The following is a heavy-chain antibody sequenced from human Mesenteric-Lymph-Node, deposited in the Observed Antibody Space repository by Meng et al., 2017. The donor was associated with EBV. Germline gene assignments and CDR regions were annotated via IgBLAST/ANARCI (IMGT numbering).Heavy chain of an antibody. CDR3: ARGDYDFWSGHYFDY. CDR2: INHLGST. CDR1: GDSISSSHW. J-gene: IGHJ4*02. V-gene: IGHV4-4*02. Sequence: SGPGWGKPSGTLSLTCAVPGDSISSSHWWSWVRQTPGKGLEWLGEINHLGSTNYNPSLKSRVTILDDKSKNQFSLELTSVTAADTAVYYCARGDYDFWSGHYFDYWGQGTLVTVSS. D-gene: IGHD3-3*01.